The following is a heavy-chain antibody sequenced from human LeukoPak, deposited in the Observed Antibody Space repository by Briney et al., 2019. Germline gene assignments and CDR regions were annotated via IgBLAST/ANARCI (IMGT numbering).Heavy chain of an antibody. CDR3: AKGYSSGWYFDY. V-gene: IGHV3-30*18. J-gene: IGHJ4*02. CDR2: ISYDGSNK. CDR1: GFTFSSYG. Sequence: GGSLRLSCAASGFTFSSYGMHWVRQAPGKGLEWVAVISYDGSNKYYADSVKGRFTIPRDNPKNTLYLQMNSLRAEDTAVYYCAKGYSSGWYFDYWGQGTLVTVSS. D-gene: IGHD6-19*01.